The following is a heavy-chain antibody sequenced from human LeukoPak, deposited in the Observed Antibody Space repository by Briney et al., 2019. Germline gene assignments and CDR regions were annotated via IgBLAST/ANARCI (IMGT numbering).Heavy chain of an antibody. CDR1: GYTFTSYY. J-gene: IGHJ4*02. Sequence: GASVKVSCKASGYTFTSYYMHWVRQAPGQGLEWMGWINPNSGDTKYSQKFQGRVTMTRDTSISTAYMELSRLRADDTAVYYCATQRGSYLWGSDFDYWGQRILVSASS. D-gene: IGHD3-16*01. CDR3: ATQRGSYLWGSDFDY. V-gene: IGHV1-2*02. CDR2: INPNSGDT.